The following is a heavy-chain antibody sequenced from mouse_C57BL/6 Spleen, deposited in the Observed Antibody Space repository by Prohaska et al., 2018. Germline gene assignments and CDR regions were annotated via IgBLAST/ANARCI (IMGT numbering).Heavy chain of an antibody. D-gene: IGHD2-3*01. CDR1: GYTFTSYW. CDR2: IDPSDSYT. V-gene: IGHV1-59*01. Sequence: QVQLQQPGAELVRPGTSVKLSCKASGYTFTSYWMHWVKQRPGQGLEWIGVIDPSDSYTNYNQKFKGKATLTVDTSASTAYMQLSSLTSEDSAVYYCAKGDGSPHYFDYWGQGTTLTVSS. J-gene: IGHJ2*01. CDR3: AKGDGSPHYFDY.